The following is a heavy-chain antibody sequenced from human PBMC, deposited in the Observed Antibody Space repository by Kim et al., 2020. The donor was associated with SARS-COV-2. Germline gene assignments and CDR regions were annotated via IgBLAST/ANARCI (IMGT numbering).Heavy chain of an antibody. J-gene: IGHJ6*04. CDR2: ITWNSGSI. Sequence: GGSLRLSCAASGFTFDDYAMEWVRQAPGKGLEWVAGITWNSGSIGYADSVKGRFAISRDNAKNSLYLQMNSLRTEDTALYYCAGWSYYGMDVWCEGPTVTVSS. V-gene: IGHV3-9*01. CDR3: AGWSYYGMDV. CDR1: GFTFDDYA. D-gene: IGHD6-19*01.